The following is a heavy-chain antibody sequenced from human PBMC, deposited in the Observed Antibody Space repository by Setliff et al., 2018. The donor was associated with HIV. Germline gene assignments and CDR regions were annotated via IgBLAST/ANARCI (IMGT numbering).Heavy chain of an antibody. CDR2: IYYSGST. J-gene: IGHJ6*02. CDR3: ARDLGSGLYYYGMDV. Sequence: SETLSLTCSLSGGSISSYHWNWIRQPPGKGLEWIGYIYYSGSTNYNPSLKSRVTISVDTSKNQFSLKLSSVTAADTAVYYCARDLGSGLYYYGMDVWGQGTTVTVSS. D-gene: IGHD7-27*01. V-gene: IGHV4-59*12. CDR1: GGSISSYH.